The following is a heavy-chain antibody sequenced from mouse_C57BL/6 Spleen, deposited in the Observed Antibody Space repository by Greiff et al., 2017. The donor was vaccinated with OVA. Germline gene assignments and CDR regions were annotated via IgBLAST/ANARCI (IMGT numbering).Heavy chain of an antibody. V-gene: IGHV1-50*01. Sequence: QVQLQQSGAELVKPGASVKLSCKASGYTFTSYWMQWVKQRPGQGLEWIGEIDPSDSYTNYNQKFKGKATLTVDTSSSTAYMQLSSLTSEDSAVYYCARAQTGPWFAYWGQGTLVTVSA. J-gene: IGHJ3*01. D-gene: IGHD4-1*01. CDR3: ARAQTGPWFAY. CDR2: IDPSDSYT. CDR1: GYTFTSYW.